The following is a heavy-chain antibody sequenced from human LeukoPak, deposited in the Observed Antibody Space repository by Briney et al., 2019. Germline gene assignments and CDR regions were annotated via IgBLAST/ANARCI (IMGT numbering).Heavy chain of an antibody. J-gene: IGHJ4*02. D-gene: IGHD4-23*01. V-gene: IGHV4-39*01. CDR2: MYHSGST. CDR1: GGSISSSSYY. CDR3: ARHFDPNYGGYSAFDY. Sequence: PSETPSLTCTVSGGSISSSSYYWGWIRQPPGKGLEWIGSMYHSGSTYYNPSLKSRVTISVDTSRSQFSLKLSSVTAADTAVYYCARHFDPNYGGYSAFDYWGQGTLVTVSS.